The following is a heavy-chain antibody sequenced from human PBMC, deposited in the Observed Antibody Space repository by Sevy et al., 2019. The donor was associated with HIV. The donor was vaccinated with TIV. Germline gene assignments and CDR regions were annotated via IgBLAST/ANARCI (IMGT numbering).Heavy chain of an antibody. Sequence: SETLSLTCAVYGGSFSGYYWSWIRQPPGKGLEWIGEINHSDSTNYNPSLKSRVTISVDTSKNQFSLKLHSVTAADTAVYYCAREISGVCCTFDYWNQGTLVTVSS. CDR3: AREISGVCCTFDY. CDR2: INHSDST. V-gene: IGHV4-34*01. CDR1: GGSFSGYY. J-gene: IGHJ4*02. D-gene: IGHD2-15*01.